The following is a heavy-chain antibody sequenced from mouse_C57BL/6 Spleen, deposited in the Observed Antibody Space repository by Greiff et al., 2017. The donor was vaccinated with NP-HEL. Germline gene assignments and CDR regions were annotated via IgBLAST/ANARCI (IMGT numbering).Heavy chain of an antibody. Sequence: VQLQQSGAELARPGASVKLSCKASGYTFTSYGISWVKQRTGQGLEWIGEIYPRSGNTYYNEKFKGKATLTADKSSSTAYMELRSLTSEDSAVYVCARSSLITTVVAEGAMDYWGQGTSVTVSS. D-gene: IGHD1-1*01. CDR1: GYTFTSYG. V-gene: IGHV1-81*01. J-gene: IGHJ4*01. CDR2: IYPRSGNT. CDR3: ARSSLITTVVAEGAMDY.